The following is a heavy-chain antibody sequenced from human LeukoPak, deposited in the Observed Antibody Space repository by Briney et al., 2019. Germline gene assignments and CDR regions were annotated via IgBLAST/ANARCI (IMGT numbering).Heavy chain of an antibody. D-gene: IGHD2-2*01. Sequence: ASVKVSCKASGYIFTSFDVNWVRQAPGQGLEWMGWMNPVTGDAGSTQKFQGRVTLTRDTSISTAYMELSSLTSDDTAFYYCARAPMGTAAFYWGQGTLVTVSS. CDR2: MNPVTGDA. J-gene: IGHJ4*02. CDR1: GYIFTSFD. CDR3: ARAPMGTAAFY. V-gene: IGHV1-8*01.